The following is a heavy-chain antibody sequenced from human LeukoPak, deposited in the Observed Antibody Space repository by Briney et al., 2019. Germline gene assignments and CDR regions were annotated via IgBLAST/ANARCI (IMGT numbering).Heavy chain of an antibody. D-gene: IGHD5-12*01. J-gene: IGHJ6*03. V-gene: IGHV1-69*01. CDR1: GGTSTSYA. Sequence: SVKVSCKASGGTSTSYAISWVRPAPGQGLEWMGGIIPIFGTANYAQKFQGRVTITADESTSTAYMELSSLRSEDTAVYYCARSIVATIFPYYYYMDVWGKGTTVTVSS. CDR3: ARSIVATIFPYYYYMDV. CDR2: IIPIFGTA.